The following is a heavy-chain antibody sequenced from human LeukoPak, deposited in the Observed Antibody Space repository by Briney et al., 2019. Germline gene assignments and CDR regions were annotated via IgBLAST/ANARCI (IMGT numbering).Heavy chain of an antibody. D-gene: IGHD3-22*01. CDR2: ISGSGGST. CDR1: GFTFSSYA. CDR3: AKDKDDSTGYSDY. J-gene: IGHJ4*02. V-gene: IGHV3-23*01. Sequence: GGSLRLSCAASGFTFSSYAMSWVRQAPGKGLEWVSAISGSGGSTYYADSVKGRFTISRDNSKNTLYLQMNSLGAEDTAIYYCAKDKDDSTGYSDYWGQGTLVTVSS.